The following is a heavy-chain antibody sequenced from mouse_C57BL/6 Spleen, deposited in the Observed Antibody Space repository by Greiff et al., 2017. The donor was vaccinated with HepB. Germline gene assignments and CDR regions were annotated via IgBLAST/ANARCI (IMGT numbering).Heavy chain of an antibody. CDR1: GYTFTSYW. D-gene: IGHD1-1*01. J-gene: IGHJ4*01. V-gene: IGHV1-69*01. Sequence: VQLQQPGAELVMPGASVKLSCKASGYTFTSYWMHWVKQRPGQGLEWIGEIDPSDSYTNYNQKFKGKSTLTVDKASSTAYMQLSSLTSEDSSVYYCARSYYYGSSYDYYAMDYWGQGTSVTVSS. CDR3: ARSYYYGSSYDYYAMDY. CDR2: IDPSDSYT.